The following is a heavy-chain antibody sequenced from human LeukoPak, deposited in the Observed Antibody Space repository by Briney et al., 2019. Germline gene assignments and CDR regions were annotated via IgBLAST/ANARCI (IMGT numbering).Heavy chain of an antibody. J-gene: IGHJ4*02. V-gene: IGHV4-34*01. CDR3: AREASSSFDY. CDR1: GGSLRGYY. CDR2: INHSGST. Sequence: ASETLSLTRAVYGGSLRGYYWSWIRQPPGKGLEWSGEINHSGSTNYNPSLKSRVTISVDTSKNQFSLKLSSVTAADTAVYYCAREASSSFDYGGQGTLVTVSS.